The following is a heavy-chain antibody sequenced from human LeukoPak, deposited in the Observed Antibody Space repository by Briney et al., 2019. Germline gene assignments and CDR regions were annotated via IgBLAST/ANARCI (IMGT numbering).Heavy chain of an antibody. D-gene: IGHD3-22*01. CDR2: IIPILGIA. V-gene: IGHV1-69*04. CDR3: ARDPLTYYYDSSGYPEPGPFDY. CDR1: GGTFSSYA. J-gene: IGHJ4*02. Sequence: ASVKVSCKASGGTFSSYAISWVRQAPGQGLEWMGRIIPILGIANYAQKFQGRVTITADKSTSTAYMELSSLRSEDTAVYYCARDPLTYYYDSSGYPEPGPFDYWGQGTLVTVSS.